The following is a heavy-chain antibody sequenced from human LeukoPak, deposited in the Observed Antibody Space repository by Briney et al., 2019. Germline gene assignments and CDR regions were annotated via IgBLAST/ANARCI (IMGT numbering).Heavy chain of an antibody. V-gene: IGHV5-51*01. CDR2: IYPGDSDT. D-gene: IGHD5-18*01. Sequence: GESLKISCKGSGYSFTSYWIGWVRQMPGKGLEWMGIIYPGDSDTRYSPSFQGQVTISADKSISTAYLQWSSLKASDTAMYYCARRVDTAMVPSAFDNWGQGTMVTVSS. CDR1: GYSFTSYW. CDR3: ARRVDTAMVPSAFDN. J-gene: IGHJ3*02.